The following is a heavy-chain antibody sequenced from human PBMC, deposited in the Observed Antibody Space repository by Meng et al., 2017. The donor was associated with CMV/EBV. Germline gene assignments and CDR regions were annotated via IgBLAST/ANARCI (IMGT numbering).Heavy chain of an antibody. V-gene: IGHV2-5*02. CDR1: GFSLSTIGVG. D-gene: IGHD6-19*01. CDR3: AHRGQSSGWAILYFDY. Sequence: ITLKGSCTTLVKPTQTPSLTCTFSGFSLSTIGVGVGWIRQPPGKALEWLALIYWDDDKRYSPSLKSRLTITKDTSKNQVVLTMTNMDPVDTATYYCAHRGQSSGWAILYFDYWGQGTLVTVSS. J-gene: IGHJ4*02. CDR2: IYWDDDK.